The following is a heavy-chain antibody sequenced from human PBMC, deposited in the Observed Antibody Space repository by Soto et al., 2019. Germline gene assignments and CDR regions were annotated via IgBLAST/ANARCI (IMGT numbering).Heavy chain of an antibody. CDR3: ARDLGRYSSSTYYFDC. J-gene: IGHJ4*02. CDR1: GGSISSYY. D-gene: IGHD6-6*01. Sequence: SETLSLTCSVSGGSISSYYWSWIRQPAGKGLEWIGRIYTSGSTNYNPSLKSRFTMPVDTSKNQFSLKLSPVTAADAAVYSCARDLGRYSSSTYYFDCWGQGTLVTASS. V-gene: IGHV4-4*07. CDR2: IYTSGST.